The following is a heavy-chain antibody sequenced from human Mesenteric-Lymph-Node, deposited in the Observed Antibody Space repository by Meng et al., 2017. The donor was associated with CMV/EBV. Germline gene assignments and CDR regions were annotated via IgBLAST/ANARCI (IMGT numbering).Heavy chain of an antibody. CDR3: AKGSSSSSRGGEYYFDY. CDR1: GFTFSSYA. J-gene: IGHJ4*02. D-gene: IGHD6-6*01. Sequence: GGSLRLSCAASGFTFSSYAMTWVRQAPGKGLEWVSGISWNSGSIGYADSVKGRFTISRDNAKNSLYLQMNSLRAEDTALYYCAKGSSSSSRGGEYYFDYWGQGTLVTVSS. CDR2: ISWNSGSI. V-gene: IGHV3-9*01.